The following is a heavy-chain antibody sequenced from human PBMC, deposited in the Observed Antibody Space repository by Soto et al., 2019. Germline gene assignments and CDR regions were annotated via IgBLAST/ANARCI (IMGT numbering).Heavy chain of an antibody. V-gene: IGHV1-18*01. CDR1: GYTFTSYG. CDR3: ARAGRGYCSGGSCSPPNAFDI. CDR2: ISDYNGNT. Sequence: ASVKVSCKASGYTFTSYGISWVRQAPGQGLEWMGWISDYNGNTNYAQKLQGRVTMTTDTSTSTAYMELRSLRSDDTAVYYCARAGRGYCSGGSCSPPNAFDIWGQGTMVTVSS. D-gene: IGHD2-15*01. J-gene: IGHJ3*02.